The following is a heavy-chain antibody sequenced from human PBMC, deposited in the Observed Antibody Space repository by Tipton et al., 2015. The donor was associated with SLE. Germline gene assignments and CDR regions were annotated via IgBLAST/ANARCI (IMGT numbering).Heavy chain of an antibody. D-gene: IGHD5-12*01. CDR1: GFNFRAYM. Sequence: GSLRLSCVASGFNFRAYMMTWFRQAPGKGLEWVSSITSSSGHIFYADSVKGRFTISRDNSKNTLILQMDSLRVDDTAVYYCASLYRGWGQGTLVTVSS. J-gene: IGHJ4*02. CDR3: ASLYRG. V-gene: IGHV3-21*04. CDR2: ITSSSGHI.